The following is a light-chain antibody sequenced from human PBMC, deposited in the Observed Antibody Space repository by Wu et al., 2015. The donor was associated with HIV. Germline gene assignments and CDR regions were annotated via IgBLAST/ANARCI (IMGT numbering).Light chain of an antibody. CDR2: DAS. CDR1: QSVSAY. V-gene: IGKV3-11*01. Sequence: EIVLTQSPATLSLSPGERAILSCRASQSVSAYLAWYQQHSGQAPRLLIYDASKRATGVPARFSGSGSGTDFTLTISRLEPEDFAVYYCQQYDTSPSYTFGQGTKVEIK. CDR3: QQYDTSPSYT. J-gene: IGKJ2*01.